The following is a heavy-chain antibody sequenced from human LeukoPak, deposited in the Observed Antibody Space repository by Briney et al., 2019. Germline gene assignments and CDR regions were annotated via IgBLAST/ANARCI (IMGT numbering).Heavy chain of an antibody. CDR3: AKVLCSSTSCPIDY. J-gene: IGHJ4*02. D-gene: IGHD2-2*01. V-gene: IGHV3-30*18. Sequence: PGGSLRLSCAASGFTFSSYGMHWVRQAPGKGLEWVAVISYDGSNKYYADSVKGRFTISRDNYKNTLYLQMNSLRAEDTAVYYCAKVLCSSTSCPIDYWGQGTLVTVSS. CDR2: ISYDGSNK. CDR1: GFTFSSYG.